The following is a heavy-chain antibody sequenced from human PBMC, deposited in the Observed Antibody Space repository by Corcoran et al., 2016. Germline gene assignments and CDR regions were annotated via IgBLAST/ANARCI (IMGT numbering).Heavy chain of an antibody. D-gene: IGHD4-17*01. Sequence: EVQLVESGGGLVQPGGSLRLSCAASGFTFSSYWMHWVRQAPGKGLVWVSRINSDGSSTSYADSVKGRFTISRDNAKNTLYLQMNSLRAEDTAGYYCARDLANTVTRYYYYGMDVWGQGTTVTVSS. CDR3: ARDLANTVTRYYYYGMDV. CDR2: INSDGSST. J-gene: IGHJ6*02. CDR1: GFTFSSYW. V-gene: IGHV3-74*01.